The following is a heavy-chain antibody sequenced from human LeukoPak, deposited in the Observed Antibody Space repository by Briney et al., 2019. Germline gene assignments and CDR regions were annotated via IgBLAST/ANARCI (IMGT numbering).Heavy chain of an antibody. J-gene: IGHJ4*02. CDR2: IYSGGST. CDR1: GITLSNYA. Sequence: GGSLRLSCVVSGITLSNYAMSWVRQAPGKGLEWVSVIYSGGSTYYADSVKGRFTISRDNSKNTLYLQMNSLRAEDTAVYYCARELERGYYDYWGQGTLVTVSS. D-gene: IGHD1-1*01. V-gene: IGHV3-53*01. CDR3: ARELERGYYDY.